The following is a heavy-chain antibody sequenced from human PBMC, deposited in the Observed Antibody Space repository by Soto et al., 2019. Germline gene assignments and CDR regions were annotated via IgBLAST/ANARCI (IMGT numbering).Heavy chain of an antibody. CDR1: GGSISGFY. D-gene: IGHD2-15*01. CDR2: IYDGDST. CDR3: ARELYLRSRTYYYYGMDV. Sequence: SETLSLTCTVSGGSISGFYWSWIGQSPGKGLEGIGYIYDGDSTNYNPSLKSRVTISVDTSKNPFSLKLSSVTAADTAVYYCARELYLRSRTYYYYGMDVWGQGTTVTVS. J-gene: IGHJ6*02. V-gene: IGHV4-59*01.